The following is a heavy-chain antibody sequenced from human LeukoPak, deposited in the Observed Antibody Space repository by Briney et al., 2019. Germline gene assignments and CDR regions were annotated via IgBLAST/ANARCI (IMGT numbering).Heavy chain of an antibody. CDR1: GYTFTSYY. D-gene: IGHD1-14*01. V-gene: IGHV1-46*01. CDR3: ARDSLRDRGPFDM. Sequence: GASVKVSCKASGYTFTSYYIHWVRQAPGQGLEWMGIINPSGGGTSSAQKFQGRVAMTRDTSTSTVYMELSSLRSEDTAVCYCARDSLRDRGPFDMWGQGTRVTVSS. CDR2: INPSGGGT. J-gene: IGHJ3*02.